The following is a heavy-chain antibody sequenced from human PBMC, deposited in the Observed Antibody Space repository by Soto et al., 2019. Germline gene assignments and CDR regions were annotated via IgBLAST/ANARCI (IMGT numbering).Heavy chain of an antibody. V-gene: IGHV3-23*01. CDR3: AKDGQWVVAATDMYYFDY. D-gene: IGHD2-15*01. J-gene: IGHJ4*02. Sequence: GGSLRLSCAASGFTFSSYAMSWVRQAPGKGLEWVSAISGSGGSTYYADSVKGRFTISRDNSKNTLYLQMNSLRAEDTAVYYCAKDGQWVVAATDMYYFDYWGQGTLVTVSS. CDR2: ISGSGGST. CDR1: GFTFSSYA.